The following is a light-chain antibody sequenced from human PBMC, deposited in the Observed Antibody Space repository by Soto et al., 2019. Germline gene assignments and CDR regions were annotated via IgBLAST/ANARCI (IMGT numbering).Light chain of an antibody. V-gene: IGKV4-1*01. CDR1: QSILYSSNNKNY. CDR3: QQHYSSPQT. CDR2: WAS. Sequence: DIVMTQSPDSLAVSLGERATTNCKSSQSILYSSNNKNYLAWYQQKPGQPPKLLIYWASTRESGVPDRFSGSGSGTDFTLTISSLQAEDVAAYYCQQHYSSPQTFGQGTKVEIK. J-gene: IGKJ1*01.